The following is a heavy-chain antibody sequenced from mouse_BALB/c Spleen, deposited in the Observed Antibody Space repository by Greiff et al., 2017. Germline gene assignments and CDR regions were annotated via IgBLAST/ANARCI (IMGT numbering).Heavy chain of an antibody. Sequence: EVKLQESGGGLVKPGGSLKLSCAASGFTFSDYYMYWVRQTPEKRLEWVATISDGGSYTYYPDSVKGRFTISRDNAKNNLYLQMSSLKSEDTATYYCARSYDYDGDWFAYWGQGTLVTVSA. CDR1: GFTFSDYY. CDR2: ISDGGSYT. CDR3: ARSYDYDGDWFAY. V-gene: IGHV5-4*02. D-gene: IGHD2-4*01. J-gene: IGHJ3*01.